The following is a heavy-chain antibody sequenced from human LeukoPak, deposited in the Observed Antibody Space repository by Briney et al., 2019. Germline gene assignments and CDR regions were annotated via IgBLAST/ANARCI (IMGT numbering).Heavy chain of an antibody. J-gene: IGHJ4*02. CDR1: GFTFSDYN. Sequence: PGGSLRPSCAASGFTFSDYNMNWVRQAPGKGLERVSFISGSGDSTNYADSVKGRFTISRDNSKNTLYLQMNSLRAEDTAVYYCANILALFRTADYWGQGTLVTVSS. V-gene: IGHV3-23*01. D-gene: IGHD3-10*02. CDR3: ANILALFRTADY. CDR2: ISGSGDST.